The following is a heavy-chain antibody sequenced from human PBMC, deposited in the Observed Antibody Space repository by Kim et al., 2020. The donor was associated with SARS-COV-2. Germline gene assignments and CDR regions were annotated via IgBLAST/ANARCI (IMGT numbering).Heavy chain of an antibody. CDR1: GGSISSSSYY. V-gene: IGHV4-39*07. D-gene: IGHD2-2*01. Sequence: SETLSLTCTVSGGSISSSSYYWVWHRQPPGLGLEWIGSIYYSGSTYYNLSLQSPVSISTSKTQSSFSLTSVTAPAPARSFCSRSEFSTSCHLGDY. J-gene: IGHJ4*01. CDR3: SRSEFSTSCHLGDY. CDR2: IYYSGST.